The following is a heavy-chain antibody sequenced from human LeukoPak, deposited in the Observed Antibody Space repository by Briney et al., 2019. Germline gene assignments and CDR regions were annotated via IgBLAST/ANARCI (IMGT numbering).Heavy chain of an antibody. CDR2: IYKSGST. D-gene: IGHD1-1*01. J-gene: IGHJ3*02. V-gene: IGHV4-61*05. CDR3: ARLSTGPYGLGAFDI. Sequence: PSETLSLTCTVSGGSISSSSYYWSWIRQPPGKGLEWIGNIYKSGSTNYNPSLKSRVTMSVDTSKNQFSLRLNSVTAADTAVYYCARLSTGPYGLGAFDIWGQGTMVTVSS. CDR1: GGSISSSSYY.